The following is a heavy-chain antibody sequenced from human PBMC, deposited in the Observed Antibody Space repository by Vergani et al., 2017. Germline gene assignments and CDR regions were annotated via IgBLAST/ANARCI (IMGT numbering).Heavy chain of an antibody. Sequence: EVQLLESGGGLVQPGGSLRLSCAASGFTFSSYAMSWVRQAPGKGLEWVSAISGSGGSTYYADSVKGRFTISRDNSKNTLYLQMNSLRAEDTAVYYCAREVFSPPRRGYDPRGFDYWGQGTLVTVSS. V-gene: IGHV3-23*01. J-gene: IGHJ4*02. CDR3: AREVFSPPRRGYDPRGFDY. D-gene: IGHD5-12*01. CDR1: GFTFSSYA. CDR2: ISGSGGST.